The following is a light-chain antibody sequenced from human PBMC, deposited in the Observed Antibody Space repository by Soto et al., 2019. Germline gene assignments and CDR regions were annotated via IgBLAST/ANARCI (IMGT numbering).Light chain of an antibody. CDR1: SGDIGTYNL. CDR3: CSYAGRSTVI. Sequence: QSALTQPASVSGSPGQSITIFCTGTSGDIGTYNLVSWYQQYPGRAPQLIIFEGNKRPSGVSNRFSASKSGNTASLAISGLPAEDEADYHCCSYAGRSTVICGGGTKVTVL. CDR2: EGN. V-gene: IGLV2-23*01. J-gene: IGLJ2*01.